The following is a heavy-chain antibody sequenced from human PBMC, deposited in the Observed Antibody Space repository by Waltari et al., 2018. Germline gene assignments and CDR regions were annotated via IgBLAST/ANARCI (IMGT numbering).Heavy chain of an antibody. CDR2: IWYDGNNK. CDR1: GFSFSRYG. CDR3: AKEITIFGVASFDY. Sequence: QVQLVESGGGVVQPGRSLRLSCAASGFSFSRYGMHWVRQAPGKGLEWVAVIWYDGNNKDYADSVKGRFTISRDNSNNTLYLEMDSLRPEDSAKYYCAKEITIFGVASFDYWGQGTLVTVSS. J-gene: IGHJ4*02. D-gene: IGHD3-3*01. V-gene: IGHV3-30*18.